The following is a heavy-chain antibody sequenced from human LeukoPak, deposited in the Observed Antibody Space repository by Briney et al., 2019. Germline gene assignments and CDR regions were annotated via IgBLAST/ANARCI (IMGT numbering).Heavy chain of an antibody. J-gene: IGHJ5*02. CDR1: GGSFSGYY. CDR3: ARRGFDP. V-gene: IGHV4-34*01. Sequence: SETLSLTCAVYGGSFSGYYWSWIRQPPGKGLEWIGEINHSGSTNYNPSLKSRVTISVDTSKNQFSLKLSSVTTADTAVYYCARRGFDPWGQGTLVTVSS. CDR2: INHSGST.